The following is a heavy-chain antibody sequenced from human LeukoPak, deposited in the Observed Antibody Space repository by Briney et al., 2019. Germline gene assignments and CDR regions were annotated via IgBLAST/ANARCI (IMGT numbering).Heavy chain of an antibody. Sequence: PSETLSLTCTVSGGSISSYYWSWIRQPPGKGLEWIGYIYYSGSTNYNPSLKSRVTISVDTSKNQFSLKLSSVTAADTAVYYCARKESRSRHWFDPWGQGTRVTVSS. CDR3: ARKESRSRHWFDP. J-gene: IGHJ5*02. CDR1: GGSISSYY. CDR2: IYYSGST. V-gene: IGHV4-59*01.